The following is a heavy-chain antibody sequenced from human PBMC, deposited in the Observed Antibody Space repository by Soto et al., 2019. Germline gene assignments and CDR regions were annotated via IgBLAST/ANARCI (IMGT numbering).Heavy chain of an antibody. CDR2: ISGSTSYI. Sequence: EVQLVESGGGLVKPGGSLRLSCAASGFSFSDYSMNWVRQAPGKGLEWVSSISGSTSYIYYADSLKGRFTVSRDNAEKAHDLQMNRLRAEDTAVYHCAIDGPFCSGTGCRDYYHYMDFWGKGTTVIVSS. V-gene: IGHV3-21*03. CDR3: AIDGPFCSGTGCRDYYHYMDF. CDR1: GFSFSDYS. D-gene: IGHD2-2*01. J-gene: IGHJ6*03.